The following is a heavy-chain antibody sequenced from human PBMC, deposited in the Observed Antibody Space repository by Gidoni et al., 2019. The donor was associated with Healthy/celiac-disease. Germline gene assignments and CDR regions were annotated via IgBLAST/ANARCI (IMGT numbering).Heavy chain of an antibody. CDR1: GGTFSSYA. CDR3: ASMYYDILTGSKDYYYYGMDV. D-gene: IGHD3-9*01. Sequence: QLVQSGAEVKKPGSSVKVSCKASGGTFSSYAIRWVRQAPGQGLEWMGRIIPILGIANYAQKFQGRVTITADKSTSTAYMELSSLRSEDTAVYYCASMYYDILTGSKDYYYYGMDVWGQGTTVTVSS. J-gene: IGHJ6*02. V-gene: IGHV1-69*04. CDR2: IIPILGIA.